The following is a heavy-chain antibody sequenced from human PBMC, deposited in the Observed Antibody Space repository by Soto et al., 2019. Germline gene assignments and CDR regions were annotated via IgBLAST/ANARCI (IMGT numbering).Heavy chain of an antibody. CDR2: IIPISGTA. V-gene: IGHV1-69*01. J-gene: IGHJ6*02. D-gene: IGHD2-2*01. Sequence: QVQLVQSGAEVKKPGSSVKVSCKASGGTFSSYAISWVRQAPGQGLEWMGGIIPISGTANYAQKFQGRVTITADEYTNTAYMELSSLRSEDTAVYYCARSQGSSTSLEIYYYYYYGMDVWGQGTTVTVSS. CDR3: ARSQGSSTSLEIYYYYYYGMDV. CDR1: GGTFSSYA.